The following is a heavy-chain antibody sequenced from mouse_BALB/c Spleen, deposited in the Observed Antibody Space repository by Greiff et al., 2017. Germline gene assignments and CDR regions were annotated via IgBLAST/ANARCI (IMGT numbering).Heavy chain of an antibody. V-gene: IGHV5-6*02. Sequence: DVMLVESGGDLVKPGGSLKLSCAASGFTFSSYGMSWVRQTPDKRLEWVATISSGGSYTYYPDSVKGRFTISRDNAKNTLYLQMSSLKSEDTAMYYCAETGTGTYWGEGSLVTVSA. J-gene: IGHJ3*01. CDR1: GFTFSSYG. D-gene: IGHD4-1*01. CDR2: ISSGGSYT. CDR3: AETGTGTY.